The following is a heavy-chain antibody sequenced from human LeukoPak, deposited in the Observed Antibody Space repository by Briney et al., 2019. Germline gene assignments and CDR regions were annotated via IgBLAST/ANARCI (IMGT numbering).Heavy chain of an antibody. V-gene: IGHV3-11*01. CDR1: GFSLSGSY. CDR3: AKDLGRGSYPFDY. CDR2: ISSSSSTI. D-gene: IGHD1-26*01. Sequence: GGSLRLSCAASGFSLSGSYMSWIRQAPGKGLEWVSYISSSSSTIYYADSVKGRFTISRDNSKNTLYLQMNSLRAEDTAVYYCAKDLGRGSYPFDYWGQGTLVTVSS. J-gene: IGHJ4*02.